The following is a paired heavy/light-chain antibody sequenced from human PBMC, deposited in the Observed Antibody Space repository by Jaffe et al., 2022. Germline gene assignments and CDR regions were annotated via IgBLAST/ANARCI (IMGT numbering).Light chain of an antibody. CDR3: ATWDDFLRGVV. J-gene: IGLJ3*02. CDR2: NNN. CDR1: RSNIETNN. V-gene: IGLV1-47*01. Sequence: QSVVTQPPSASGTPGQRVTLSCSGSRSNIETNNVYWYQHLPGTAPKLLIFNNNQRPSGVPERFFGSKSGTSASLTISGLRSEDEAHYYCATWDDFLRGVVFGGGTQLTVL.
Heavy chain of an antibody. CDR2: ISASLRDT. CDR1: GFTFTKFA. D-gene: IGHD2-21*02. V-gene: IGHV3-23*01. J-gene: IGHJ4*02. CDR3: VKDRLGVTTGNFDS. Sequence: EVRLWESGGGLFQPGNSLRLSCTPSGFTFTKFAMSWVRQPPGKGLQWLSAISASLRDTNYADSVKGRFTISRDNSKNTLYLQISSLRADDTAVYYCVKDRLGVTTGNFDSWGQGTLVTVSS.